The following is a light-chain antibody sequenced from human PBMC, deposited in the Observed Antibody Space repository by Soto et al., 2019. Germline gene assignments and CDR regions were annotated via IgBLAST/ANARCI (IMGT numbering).Light chain of an antibody. Sequence: QSVLTQPASVSGSPGQSITISCTGTSSDVGGYNYVSWYQQHPGKAPKLMIYDVSNRPSGVSNCFSGSKSGNTASLTISGLQAEDEADYYCSSYTRSSTLEVFGGGTKLTVL. CDR3: SSYTRSSTLEV. CDR1: SSDVGGYNY. V-gene: IGLV2-14*01. CDR2: DVS. J-gene: IGLJ2*01.